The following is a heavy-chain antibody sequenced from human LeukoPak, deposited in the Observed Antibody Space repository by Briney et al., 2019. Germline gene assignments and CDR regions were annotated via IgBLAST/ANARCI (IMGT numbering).Heavy chain of an antibody. CDR1: GFTFSGYE. Sequence: GGSLRLSCAASGFTFSGYEMNWVRQAPGKGLEWVSSISSSSSYIYYADSVKGRFTISRDNAKNSLYLQMNSLRAEDTAVYYCARGGTTVTTRLFDYWGQGTLVTVSS. D-gene: IGHD4-17*01. CDR3: ARGGTTVTTRLFDY. CDR2: ISSSSSYI. V-gene: IGHV3-21*01. J-gene: IGHJ4*02.